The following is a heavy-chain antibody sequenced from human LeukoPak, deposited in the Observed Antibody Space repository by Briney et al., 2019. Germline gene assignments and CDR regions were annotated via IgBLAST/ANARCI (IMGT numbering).Heavy chain of an antibody. D-gene: IGHD2/OR15-2a*01. Sequence: SETLSLTCAVYGGSFSGYYWSWIRQPPGKGLEWIGEINHSGSTNYNPSLKSRVTISVDTSKNQFSLKLSSVTAADTAVYYCARAGLSTSTNWFDPWGQGTLVTVSS. V-gene: IGHV4-34*01. CDR1: GGSFSGYY. CDR2: INHSGST. CDR3: ARAGLSTSTNWFDP. J-gene: IGHJ5*02.